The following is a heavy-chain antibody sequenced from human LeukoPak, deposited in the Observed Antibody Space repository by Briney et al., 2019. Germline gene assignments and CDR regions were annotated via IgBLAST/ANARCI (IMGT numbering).Heavy chain of an antibody. CDR1: GYTFTGYY. CDR2: INPNSGGT. D-gene: IGHD6-6*01. V-gene: IGHV1-2*02. J-gene: IGHJ6*03. Sequence: PGASVKVSCKASGYTFTGYYMHWVRQAPGQGLEWMGWINPNSGGTNYAQRFQGRVTMTRDTSISTAYMELSRLRSDDTAVYYCARVRTGDIIAASYYYYMDVWGKGTTVTVSS. CDR3: ARVRTGDIIAASYYYYMDV.